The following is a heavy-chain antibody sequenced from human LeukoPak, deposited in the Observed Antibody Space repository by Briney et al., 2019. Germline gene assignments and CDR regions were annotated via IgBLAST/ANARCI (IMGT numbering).Heavy chain of an antibody. CDR1: GFTFSSYW. Sequence: PGGSLRLSCAASGFTFSSYWMHWVRQAPGKGLVWVSRINSDGSSTRYADSVKGRFTISRDNAKNTLYLQMNSLRAEDTALYYCAKAHDYGDYAGFDYWGQGTLVSVSS. CDR3: AKAHDYGDYAGFDY. CDR2: INSDGSST. V-gene: IGHV3-74*01. D-gene: IGHD4-17*01. J-gene: IGHJ4*02.